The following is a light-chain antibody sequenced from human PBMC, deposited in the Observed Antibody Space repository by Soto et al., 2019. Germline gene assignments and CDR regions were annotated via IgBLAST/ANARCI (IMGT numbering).Light chain of an antibody. CDR3: QSYGTNTQV. J-gene: IGLJ7*01. V-gene: IGLV6-57*02. Sequence: NFMLTQPHSVSQSPGKTVTISCTGSSGSIASNYVQWYQQRPGSAPTTVIYENNQRPSGVPARFSGSIDSSSSASLTISGLKPEDEADYYCQSYGTNTQVFGGGTQLTVL. CDR2: ENN. CDR1: SGSIASNY.